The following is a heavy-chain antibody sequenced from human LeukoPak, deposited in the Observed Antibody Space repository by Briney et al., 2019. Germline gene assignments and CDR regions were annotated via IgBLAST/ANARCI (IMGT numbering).Heavy chain of an antibody. CDR3: ARFYYGSGLDY. D-gene: IGHD3-10*01. Sequence: GASVKVSCKASGYTFTSYDINWVRQATGQGLEWMGWMNPNSGNTGYAQKLQGRVTMTTDTSTSTAYMELRSLRSDDTAVYYCARFYYGSGLDYWGQGTLVTVSS. CDR2: MNPNSGNT. CDR1: GYTFTSYD. V-gene: IGHV1-8*01. J-gene: IGHJ4*02.